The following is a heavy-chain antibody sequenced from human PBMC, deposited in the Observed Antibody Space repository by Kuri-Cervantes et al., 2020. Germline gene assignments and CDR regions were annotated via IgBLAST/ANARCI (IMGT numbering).Heavy chain of an antibody. CDR1: GFTFSSYA. CDR2: ISGSGGST. Sequence: GGSLRLSCAASGFTFSSYAMSWVRQAPGKGLEWVSAISGSGGSTYYADSVKGRFTISRDNSKNTLYLQMNSLRAEDTAVYYCARAGYYDILTGYSANDYWGQGTLVTVSS. J-gene: IGHJ4*02. D-gene: IGHD3-9*01. CDR3: ARAGYYDILTGYSANDY. V-gene: IGHV3-23*01.